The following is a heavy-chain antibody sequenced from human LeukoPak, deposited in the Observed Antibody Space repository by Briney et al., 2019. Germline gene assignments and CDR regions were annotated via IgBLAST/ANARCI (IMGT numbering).Heavy chain of an antibody. CDR3: AKSSPMTMVRGANDY. J-gene: IGHJ4*02. Sequence: GGSLRLSCAASGFTFSSYAMRWVRQAPGKGREWVSSISGSGDSTYYADSVKGRFTISRDNSVNTLYLQMNSLRAEDTAVYYCAKSSPMTMVRGANDYWGQGTLVTVSS. CDR1: GFTFSSYA. V-gene: IGHV3-23*01. CDR2: ISGSGDST. D-gene: IGHD3-10*01.